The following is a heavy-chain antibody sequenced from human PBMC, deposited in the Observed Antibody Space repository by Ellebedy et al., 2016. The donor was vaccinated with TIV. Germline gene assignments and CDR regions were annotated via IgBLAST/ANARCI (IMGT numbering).Heavy chain of an antibody. D-gene: IGHD3-22*01. V-gene: IGHV7-4-1*02. CDR2: INTNTGNP. Sequence: ASVKVSCKASGYTFTSYAMNWVRQAPGQGLEWMGWINTNTGNPTYAKGFTGRFVLSLDTSVSTAYLQISSLKAEDTAVYYCASLSYYDSSGYPFDYWGQGTLVTVSS. CDR3: ASLSYYDSSGYPFDY. J-gene: IGHJ4*02. CDR1: GYTFTSYA.